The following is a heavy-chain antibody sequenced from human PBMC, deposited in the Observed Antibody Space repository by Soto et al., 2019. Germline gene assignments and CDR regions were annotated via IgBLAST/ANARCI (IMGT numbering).Heavy chain of an antibody. Sequence: EVQLVESGGGLVKPGGSLRLSCAASGFTFSSYSINWLRQAPGRGLEWVPSISSSSSYIYYAESLKGRFTISRDNAKNSLYLQMNSLRAEDTAVYYCARWGRGAARMSGSWFDPWGQGTLVTVSS. V-gene: IGHV3-21*01. D-gene: IGHD3-16*01. CDR3: ARWGRGAARMSGSWFDP. CDR2: ISSSSSYI. CDR1: GFTFSSYS. J-gene: IGHJ5*02.